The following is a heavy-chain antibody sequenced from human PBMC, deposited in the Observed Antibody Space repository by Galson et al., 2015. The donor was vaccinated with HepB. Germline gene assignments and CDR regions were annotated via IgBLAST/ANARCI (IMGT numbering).Heavy chain of an antibody. CDR2: ISKSATVT. Sequence: SLRLSCAASGFTFSSFATSWVRQPPGKGLEWVSSISKSATVTYYVDSVKGRFTISRDDSKSTLYLQMNGLRAEDTAIYYCATGFKLAGAAWGQGTLVTVSS. D-gene: IGHD6-19*01. J-gene: IGHJ5*02. V-gene: IGHV3-23*01. CDR3: ATGFKLAGAA. CDR1: GFTFSSFA.